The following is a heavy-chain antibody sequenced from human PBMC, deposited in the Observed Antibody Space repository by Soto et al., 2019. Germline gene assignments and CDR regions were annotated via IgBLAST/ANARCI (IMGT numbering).Heavy chain of an antibody. D-gene: IGHD6-13*01. CDR2: INHSGST. CDR3: ARAPAAGTGY. Sequence: SETLSLTCAVYGGSFSGYYWSWIRQPPGKGLEWIGEINHSGSTNYNPSLKSRVTISVDTSKNQFSLKLGSVTAADTAVYYCARAPAAGTGYWGQGTLVTVSS. J-gene: IGHJ4*02. V-gene: IGHV4-34*01. CDR1: GGSFSGYY.